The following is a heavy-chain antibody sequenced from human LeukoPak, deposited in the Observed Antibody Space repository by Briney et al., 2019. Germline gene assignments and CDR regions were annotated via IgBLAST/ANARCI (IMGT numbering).Heavy chain of an antibody. CDR1: GGSFSGYY. V-gene: IGHV4-34*01. D-gene: IGHD2-2*01. Sequence: PSETLSLTCAVYGGSFSGYYWSWIRQPPGKGLEWIGEINHSGSTNYNPSLKSRVTISVDTSKNQFSLKLSSVTAADTAVYYCARGYCGSTSCYFDYWGQGTLVTVSS. CDR3: ARGYCGSTSCYFDY. J-gene: IGHJ4*02. CDR2: INHSGST.